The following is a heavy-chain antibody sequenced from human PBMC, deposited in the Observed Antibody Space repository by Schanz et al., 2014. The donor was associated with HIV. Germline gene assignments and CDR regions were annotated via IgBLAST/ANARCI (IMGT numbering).Heavy chain of an antibody. Sequence: LVQSGAEVKRPGASVTVSCTAAGSTFPDLDVNWVRQAAGQGLEWMGGIIPIFGTTNYAQKFQGRVTITADESTSTAYMELSSLRSADTAVYFCARAAFSSEYYYGMDVWGQGTTVTVSS. CDR2: IIPIFGTT. D-gene: IGHD3-3*02. V-gene: IGHV1-69*13. CDR1: GSTFPDLD. CDR3: ARAAFSSEYYYGMDV. J-gene: IGHJ6*02.